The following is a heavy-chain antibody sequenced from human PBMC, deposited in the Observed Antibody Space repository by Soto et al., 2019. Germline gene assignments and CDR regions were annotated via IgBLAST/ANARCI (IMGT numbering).Heavy chain of an antibody. CDR2: TYYRSKWYN. CDR3: ARVDIVVVPAAIPGGTYYYYGMDV. Sequence: SQTLSLTCAISGDSVSSNSAAWNWIRQPPSRGLEWLGRTYYRSKWYNDYAVSVKSRITINPDTSKNQFSLQLNSVTPEDTAVYYCARVDIVVVPAAIPGGTYYYYGMDVWGQGTTVTV. V-gene: IGHV6-1*01. CDR1: GDSVSSNSAA. J-gene: IGHJ6*02. D-gene: IGHD2-2*02.